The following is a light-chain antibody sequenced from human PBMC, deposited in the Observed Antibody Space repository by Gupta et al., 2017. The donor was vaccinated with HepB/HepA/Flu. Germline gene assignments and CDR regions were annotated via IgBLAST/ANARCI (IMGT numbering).Light chain of an antibody. J-gene: IGLJ2*01. Sequence: QSLLTQPPSVSGAPGQRVTTSCTGSSSNIGAGYDVHWYQQLPGTAPKLLIYGNSNRPSGVPDRFSGSKSGTSASLAITGLQAEDDADYYCQSYDSSLSVLVFGGGTKLTVL. CDR1: SSNIGAGYD. V-gene: IGLV1-40*01. CDR2: GNS. CDR3: QSYDSSLSVLV.